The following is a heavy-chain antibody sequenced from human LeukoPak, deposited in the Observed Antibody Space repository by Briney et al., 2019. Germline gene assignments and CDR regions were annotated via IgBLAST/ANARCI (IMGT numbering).Heavy chain of an antibody. J-gene: IGHJ4*02. CDR3: ARLDVLLWFGELYFDY. D-gene: IGHD3-10*01. CDR1: GGSISSYY. CDR2: IYYSGST. V-gene: IGHV4-59*01. Sequence: PSETLSLTCTVSGGSISSYYWSWLRQPPGKGLEWIGYIYYSGSTNYNPSLKSRVTISVDTSKNQFSLKLSSVTAADTAVYYCARLDVLLWFGELYFDYWGQGTLVTLSS.